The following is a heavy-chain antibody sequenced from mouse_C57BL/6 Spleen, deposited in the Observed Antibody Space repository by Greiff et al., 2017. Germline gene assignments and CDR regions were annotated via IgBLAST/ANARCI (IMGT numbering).Heavy chain of an antibody. J-gene: IGHJ1*03. D-gene: IGHD2-14*01. CDR1: GFTFSSYA. Sequence: EVQLVESGEGLVKPGGSLKLSCAASGFTFSSYAMSWVRQTPEKRLEWVAYISSGGDYSYYAATVKGRFTISRDNARNTLYLQMSSLKSEATAMYYCTRGYGWYFDVWGTGTTVTVSS. CDR2: ISSGGDYS. CDR3: TRGYGWYFDV. V-gene: IGHV5-9-1*02.